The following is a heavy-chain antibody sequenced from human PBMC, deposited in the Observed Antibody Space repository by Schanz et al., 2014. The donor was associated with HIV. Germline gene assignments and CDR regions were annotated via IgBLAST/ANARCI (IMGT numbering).Heavy chain of an antibody. CDR3: ARDGTELGYNWFDP. V-gene: IGHV1-18*04. CDR2: ISAYNGNT. CDR1: GGTFRTYA. D-gene: IGHD7-27*01. J-gene: IGHJ5*02. Sequence: QVQLVQSGAEVKKPGSSVKVSCKTLGGTFRTYAVSWVRQAPGQGLEWMGWISAYNGNTKYAQKLQGRLTMTTDTSTSTAYMELRSLRSDDTAVYYCARDGTELGYNWFDPWGQGTLVTVSS.